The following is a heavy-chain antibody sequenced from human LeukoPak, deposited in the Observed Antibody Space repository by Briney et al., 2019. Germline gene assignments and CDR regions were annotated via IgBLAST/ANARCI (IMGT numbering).Heavy chain of an antibody. J-gene: IGHJ3*02. Sequence: PGGSLRLSCAASGFTFSSYAMSWVRQAPGKGLEWVSAISGSGGSTYYADSVKGRFTISRDNSKNTLYLQMNSLRAEDTAVYYCAKDRRVTYSSSWSGDAFDIWGQGTMVTVSS. D-gene: IGHD6-13*01. V-gene: IGHV3-23*01. CDR1: GFTFSSYA. CDR3: AKDRRVTYSSSWSGDAFDI. CDR2: ISGSGGST.